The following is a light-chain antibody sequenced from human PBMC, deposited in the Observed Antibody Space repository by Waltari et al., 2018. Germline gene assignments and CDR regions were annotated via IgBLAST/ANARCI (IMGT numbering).Light chain of an antibody. V-gene: IGKV1-39*01. J-gene: IGKJ1*01. CDR3: EQCYKSPAT. CDR2: SAS. CDR1: QNIDNY. Sequence: DIQMTQSPSSLSASVGDRVTITCRASQNIDNYLNWYQQKEGKAPRLLMYSASSLQSGVPSRLRGSGSETEFTLTITSLQPEDSATYFCEQCYKSPATFGQGTRVQIK.